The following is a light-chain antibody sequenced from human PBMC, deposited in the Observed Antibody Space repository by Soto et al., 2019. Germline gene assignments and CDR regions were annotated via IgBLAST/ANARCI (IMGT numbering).Light chain of an antibody. CDR2: GVS. J-gene: IGKJ1*01. Sequence: EIVLTQSPGILSLSPGERATLSCRASQSVSSNYLAWYQQKPGQAPRRLIFGVSSRDTGIPDRFSGSGSGTDFTLTISRLEPEDFAVYYCQQYGNSPQTFGQGTKVEIK. CDR3: QQYGNSPQT. V-gene: IGKV3-20*01. CDR1: QSVSSNY.